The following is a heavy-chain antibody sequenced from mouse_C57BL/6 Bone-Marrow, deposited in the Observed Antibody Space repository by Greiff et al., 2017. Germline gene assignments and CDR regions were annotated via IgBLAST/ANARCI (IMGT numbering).Heavy chain of an antibody. CDR3: TRWGMTTVVVPFDY. V-gene: IGHV1-15*01. CDR2: IDPETGGT. J-gene: IGHJ2*01. Sequence: QVQLQQSGAELVRPGASVTLSCKASGYTFTDYEMHWVKQTPVHGLEWIGAIDPETGGTAYNQKFKGKAILTADKSSSTAYMELRSRTSEDSAVYYCTRWGMTTVVVPFDYWGQGTTLTVSS. CDR1: GYTFTDYE. D-gene: IGHD1-1*01.